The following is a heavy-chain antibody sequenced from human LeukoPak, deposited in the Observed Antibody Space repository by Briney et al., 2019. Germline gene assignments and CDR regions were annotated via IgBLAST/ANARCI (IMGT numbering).Heavy chain of an antibody. J-gene: IGHJ4*02. D-gene: IGHD1-1*01. V-gene: IGHV3-23*01. Sequence: GGSLRLSCAASGFTFSSYAMYWVRQAPGKGLEWVSTIRGSGGTTYYADSVKGRFTISRDNSKNTLYLQMYSLRAEDTAVYYCAKVEGASKASVYWGQGALVTVSS. CDR1: GFTFSSYA. CDR2: IRGSGGTT. CDR3: AKVEGASKASVY.